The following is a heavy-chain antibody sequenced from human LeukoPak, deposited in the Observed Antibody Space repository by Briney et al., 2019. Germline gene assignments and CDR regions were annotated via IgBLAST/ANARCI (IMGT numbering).Heavy chain of an antibody. CDR2: IYYSGGT. CDR3: ARLISSSIFGMDV. V-gene: IGHV4-39*01. D-gene: IGHD2-21*01. Sequence: SETLSLTCTVSGGSISSSSYYWGWIRQPPGKGLEWIGTIYYSGGTYYNPSLKSRVTISVDTSKNQFSLKLSSVTAADTAVYYCARLISSSIFGMDVWGQGTTVTVSS. CDR1: GGSISSSSYY. J-gene: IGHJ6*02.